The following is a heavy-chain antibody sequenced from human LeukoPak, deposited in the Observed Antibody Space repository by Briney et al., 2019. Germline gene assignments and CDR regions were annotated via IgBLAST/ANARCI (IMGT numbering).Heavy chain of an antibody. D-gene: IGHD3-9*01. J-gene: IGHJ5*02. CDR2: IKQDGSEK. CDR3: ARVDSAVNSWFDR. V-gene: IGHV3-7*04. Sequence: PGGSLRLSCAASGFIFSTFWMSWLRQAPGKGPEWLANIKQDGSEKKYLGSVEGRFTISRDNAKNSLFLQMDSLRAEDTAVYYCARVDSAVNSWFDRWGQGTPVTVSS. CDR1: GFIFSTFW.